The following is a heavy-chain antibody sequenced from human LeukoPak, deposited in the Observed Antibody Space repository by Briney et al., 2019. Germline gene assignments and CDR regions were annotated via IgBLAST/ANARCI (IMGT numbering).Heavy chain of an antibody. D-gene: IGHD6-13*01. J-gene: IGHJ5*02. CDR2: ISWNSGSI. CDR1: GFTFDDYA. V-gene: IGHV3-9*01. Sequence: SGGSLRLSCAASGFTFDDYAMHWVRQAPGKGLEWVSGISWNSGSIGYADSVKGRFTTSRDNAKNSLYLQMNSLRAEDTALYYCAKDILRAAAGWFDPWGQGTLVTVSS. CDR3: AKDILRAAAGWFDP.